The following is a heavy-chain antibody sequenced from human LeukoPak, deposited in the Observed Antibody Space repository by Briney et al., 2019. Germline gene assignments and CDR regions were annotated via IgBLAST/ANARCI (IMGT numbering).Heavy chain of an antibody. Sequence: ASVKVSCKTSGYTFTGFYLHWVRQAPGQGLEWMGWINPNSGDTKYSQKFQGRVTMTGDSSISTGYMELSSLSSDDTAVYFCVRVSPYHFGLDSWGQGALVTVSS. D-gene: IGHD3-3*01. J-gene: IGHJ4*02. CDR1: GYTFTGFY. V-gene: IGHV1-2*02. CDR2: INPNSGDT. CDR3: VRVSPYHFGLDS.